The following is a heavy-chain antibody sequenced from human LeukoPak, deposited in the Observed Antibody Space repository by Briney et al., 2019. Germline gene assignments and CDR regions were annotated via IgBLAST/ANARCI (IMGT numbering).Heavy chain of an antibody. J-gene: IGHJ6*02. D-gene: IGHD3-3*01. CDR3: ARASAGAISYYGMDV. CDR2: IYNSGST. Sequence: SQTLSLTCTLSGGSTSRHYWSWIRQSPGKGLEWIGCIYNSGSTRYNPSLKSRVTISEDTSQNQFSLRLNSVTAADTAVYFCARASAGAISYYGMDVRGQGTTVTVSS. V-gene: IGHV4-59*11. CDR1: GGSTSRHY.